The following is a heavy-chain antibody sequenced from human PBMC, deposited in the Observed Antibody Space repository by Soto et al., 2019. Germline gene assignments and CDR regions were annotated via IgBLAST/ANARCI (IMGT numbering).Heavy chain of an antibody. Sequence: PSETLSLTCTVSGDSISSTTYYWGWIRQPPGKGLEWIGSTYYSGSTYYNPSLKSRVTISVDTSKNQFSLKLSSVTAADTAVYYCARVLWFGEILFDYWGQGTLVTVSS. V-gene: IGHV4-39*07. J-gene: IGHJ4*02. CDR1: GDSISSTTYY. CDR3: ARVLWFGEILFDY. D-gene: IGHD3-10*01. CDR2: TYYSGST.